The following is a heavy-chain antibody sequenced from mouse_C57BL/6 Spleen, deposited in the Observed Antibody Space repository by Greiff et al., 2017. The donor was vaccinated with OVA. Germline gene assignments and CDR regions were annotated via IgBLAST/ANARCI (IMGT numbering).Heavy chain of an antibody. CDR1: GFTFSSYA. CDR2: ISDGGSYT. J-gene: IGHJ4*01. Sequence: DVKLVESGGGLVKPGGSLKLSCAASGFTFSSYAMSWVRQTPEKRLEWVATISDGGSYTYYPDNVKGRFTISRDNAKNNLYLQMSHLKSEDTAMYYCARDRESAMDYWGQGTSVTVSS. CDR3: ARDRESAMDY. V-gene: IGHV5-4*01.